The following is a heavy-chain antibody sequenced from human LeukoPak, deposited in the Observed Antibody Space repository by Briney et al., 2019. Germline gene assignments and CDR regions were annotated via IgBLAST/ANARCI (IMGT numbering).Heavy chain of an antibody. CDR1: GFTLRHFA. CDR3: AKDSPWVATAH. D-gene: IGHD5-12*01. Sequence: GGSLRLSCAASGFTLRHFAMNWVAKAPGRGLGWVSAISGSGGSTYYADSVKGRFTISRDNSKNTLYLQMNSLRAEDTAVYYCAKDSPWVATAHWGQGTLVTVSS. V-gene: IGHV3-23*01. CDR2: ISGSGGST. J-gene: IGHJ4*02.